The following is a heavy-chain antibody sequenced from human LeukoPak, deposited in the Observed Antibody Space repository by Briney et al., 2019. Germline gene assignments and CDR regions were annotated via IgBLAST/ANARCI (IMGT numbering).Heavy chain of an antibody. CDR1: GFTFSDYY. J-gene: IGHJ4*01. CDR3: ARALTTVTNRYFDY. V-gene: IGHV3-11*04. CDR2: ISSSGSTI. Sequence: GGSLRLSCAASGFTFSDYYMSWIRQAPGKGLEWVSYISSSGSTIYYADSVKGRFTISRDNAKNSLYLQMNSLRAEDTAVYYCARALTTVTNRYFDYWGHGTLVTVSS. D-gene: IGHD4-17*01.